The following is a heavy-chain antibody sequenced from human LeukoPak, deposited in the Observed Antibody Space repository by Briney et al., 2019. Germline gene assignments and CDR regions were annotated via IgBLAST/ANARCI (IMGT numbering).Heavy chain of an antibody. V-gene: IGHV3-23*01. J-gene: IGHJ6*03. CDR2: ISSSDGST. D-gene: IGHD2-2*02. CDR1: GFTFSNYA. CDR3: ARAYCSSTSCYIRFYYYYMDV. Sequence: GGSLRLSCAASGFTFSNYAMNWVRQTPGKGLEWVSTISSSDGSTYYADSVKGRFPISRDNSKNTLYLQMNSLRAEDTAVYYCARAYCSSTSCYIRFYYYYMDVWGKGTTVTVSS.